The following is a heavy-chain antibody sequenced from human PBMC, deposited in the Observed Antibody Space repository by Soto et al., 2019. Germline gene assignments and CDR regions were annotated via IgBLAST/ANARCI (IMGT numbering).Heavy chain of an antibody. CDR1: GRTFSSYA. J-gene: IGHJ6*02. Sequence: SVKASCNASGRTFSSYAISWVRQAPGQVPECMVGIIPIFGTANYAQKFQGRVTITADESTSTAYMELSSLRSEDTAVYYCARDSCGGDCYPGSYYYYGMDVWG. CDR3: ARDSCGGDCYPGSYYYYGMDV. CDR2: IIPIFGTA. D-gene: IGHD2-21*02. V-gene: IGHV1-69*13.